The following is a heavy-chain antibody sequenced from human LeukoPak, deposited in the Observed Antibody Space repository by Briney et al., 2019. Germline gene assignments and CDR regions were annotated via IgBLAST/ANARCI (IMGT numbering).Heavy chain of an antibody. D-gene: IGHD2-2*02. CDR3: AREIYCSSTSCYTYYFDY. V-gene: IGHV1-8*01. CDR2: MNPNSGNT. Sequence: RRASVKVSCKASGYTFTSYDINWVRQATGQGLEWMGWMNPNSGNTGYAQKFQGRVTMTRNTSISTAYMELSSLRSEDTAVYYCAREIYCSSTSCYTYYFDYWGQGTLVTVSS. CDR1: GYTFTSYD. J-gene: IGHJ4*02.